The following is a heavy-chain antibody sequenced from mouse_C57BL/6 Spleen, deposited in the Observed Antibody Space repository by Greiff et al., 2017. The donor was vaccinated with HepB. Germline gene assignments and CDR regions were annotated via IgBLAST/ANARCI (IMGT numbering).Heavy chain of an antibody. D-gene: IGHD2-1*01. CDR3: ARKGDGNYPFAY. Sequence: QVQLQQSGPGLVQPSQSLSITCTVSGFSLTSYGVHWVRQSPGKGLEWLGVIWSGGSTDYNAAFISRLSISKDNSKSQVFFKMNSLQADDTAIYYCARKGDGNYPFAYWGQGTLVTVSA. CDR1: GFSLTSYG. V-gene: IGHV2-2*01. J-gene: IGHJ3*01. CDR2: IWSGGST.